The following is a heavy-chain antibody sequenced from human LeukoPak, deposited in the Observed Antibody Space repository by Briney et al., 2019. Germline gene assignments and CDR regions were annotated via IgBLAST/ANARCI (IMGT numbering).Heavy chain of an antibody. CDR2: IYYSGST. V-gene: IGHV4-39*07. D-gene: IGHD3-3*01. J-gene: IGHJ4*02. Sequence: SETLSLTCTVSGASISSSTYYWGWIRQPPGKGLEWIGSIYYSGSTNYNPSLKSRVTISVDTSKNQFSLKLSSVTAADTAVYYCAISGDDFWSGYPYWGQGTLVTVSS. CDR3: AISGDDFWSGYPY. CDR1: GASISSSTYY.